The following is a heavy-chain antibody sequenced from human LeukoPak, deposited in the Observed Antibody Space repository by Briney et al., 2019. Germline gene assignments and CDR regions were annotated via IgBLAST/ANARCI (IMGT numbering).Heavy chain of an antibody. D-gene: IGHD4-17*01. J-gene: IGHJ5*02. Sequence: SETLSLTCAVYGGSFSGYYWSWIRQPPGKGLEWIGEINHSGSTNYNPSLKSRVTISVDTSKNQFSLKLSSVTAADTAVYYCVSAPPTVTTLNWFDPWGQGTLVTVSS. CDR3: VSAPPTVTTLNWFDP. CDR1: GGSFSGYY. CDR2: INHSGST. V-gene: IGHV4-34*01.